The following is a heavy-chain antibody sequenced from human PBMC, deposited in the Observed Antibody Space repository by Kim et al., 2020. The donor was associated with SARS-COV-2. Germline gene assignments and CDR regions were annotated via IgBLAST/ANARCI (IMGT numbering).Heavy chain of an antibody. CDR1: GGSISSYY. CDR3: ARDKEGYSHRRLGNYYYYGMDV. D-gene: IGHD5-18*01. CDR2: IYYSGST. V-gene: IGHV4-59*01. J-gene: IGHJ6*02. Sequence: SETLSLTCTVSGGSISSYYWSWIRQPPGKGLEWIGYIYYSGSTNYNPSLKSRVTISVDTSKNQFSLKLSSVTAADTAVYYCARDKEGYSHRRLGNYYYYGMDVWGQGTTVTVSS.